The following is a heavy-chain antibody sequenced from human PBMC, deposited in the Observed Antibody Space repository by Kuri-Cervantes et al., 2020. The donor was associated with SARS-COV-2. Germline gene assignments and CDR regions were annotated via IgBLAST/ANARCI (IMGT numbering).Heavy chain of an antibody. Sequence: SVKVSCKTSGGSFRTFIISWVRQAPGQGLEWMGGISPLFGKANYAQKFQGRVTITTDESTSTVYMEVSSLRFEDTAVYYCTKEKGNTYGFDYWGQGTLVTVSS. CDR3: TKEKGNTYGFDY. J-gene: IGHJ4*02. CDR1: GGSFRTFI. D-gene: IGHD5-18*01. V-gene: IGHV1-69*05. CDR2: ISPLFGKA.